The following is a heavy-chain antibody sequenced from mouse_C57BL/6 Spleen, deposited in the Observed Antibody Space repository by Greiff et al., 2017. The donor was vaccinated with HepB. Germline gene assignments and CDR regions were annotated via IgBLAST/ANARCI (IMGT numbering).Heavy chain of an antibody. CDR2: ISDGGSYT. V-gene: IGHV5-4*01. D-gene: IGHD1-1*01. Sequence: DVHLVESGGGLVKPGGSLKLSCAASGFTFSSYAMSWVRQTPEKRLEWVATISDGGSYTYYPDNVKGRFTISRDNAKNNLYLQMSHLKSEDTAMYYCARDRHYGSSYDWYFDVWGTGTTVTVSS. CDR1: GFTFSSYA. J-gene: IGHJ1*03. CDR3: ARDRHYGSSYDWYFDV.